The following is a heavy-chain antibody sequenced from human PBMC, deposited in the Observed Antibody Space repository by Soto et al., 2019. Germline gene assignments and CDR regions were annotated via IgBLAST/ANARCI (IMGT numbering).Heavy chain of an antibody. D-gene: IGHD6-6*01. CDR2: INHSGST. J-gene: IGHJ6*02. CDR1: GGSLSGYY. V-gene: IGHV4-34*01. CDR3: ARGTRAARFYYYYYGMDV. Sequence: PAETLCITCVVYGGSLSGYYWSWIRQPPGKGLEWIGEINHSGSTNYNPSLKSRVTISVDTSKNQFSLKLSSVTAADTAVYYCARGTRAARFYYYYYGMDVWGQGTPVTGSS.